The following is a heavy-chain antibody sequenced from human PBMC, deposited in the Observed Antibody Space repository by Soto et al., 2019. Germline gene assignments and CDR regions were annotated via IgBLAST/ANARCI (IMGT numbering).Heavy chain of an antibody. J-gene: IGHJ4*02. CDR2: IYPGDSDT. CDR1: RYSFTRYR. V-gene: IGHV5-51*01. Sequence: ESLKLTCKGSRYSFTRYRIARVRQMPGKGLEWMGIIYPGDSDTRYSPSFQGQVTISADKSISTAYLQWSSLKASDTAMYYCAVSTGYRNGWYDRNFNYWDQGTLV. D-gene: IGHD6-19*01. CDR3: AVSTGYRNGWYDRNFNY.